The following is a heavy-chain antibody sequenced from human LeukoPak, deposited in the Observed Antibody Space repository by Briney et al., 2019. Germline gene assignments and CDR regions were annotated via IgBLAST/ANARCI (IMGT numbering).Heavy chain of an antibody. CDR2: ISPYNGHT. J-gene: IGHJ4*02. CDR1: GYIFINYG. CDR3: AKTRDTVLNEY. Sequence: ASVTVSYTASGYIFINYGISWVRQAPGQGLGWMGWISPYNGHTNYAPNLQDRLTMTTDTSTSTAYMELRSLRSDDTAVYYCAKTRDTVLNEYWGQGTLVTVSS. V-gene: IGHV1-18*01.